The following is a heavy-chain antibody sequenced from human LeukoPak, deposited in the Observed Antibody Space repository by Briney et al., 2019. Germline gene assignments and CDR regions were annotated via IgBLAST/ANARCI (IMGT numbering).Heavy chain of an antibody. J-gene: IGHJ4*02. V-gene: IGHV1-18*01. CDR2: ISVYNGNT. CDR3: ARDTRKQEWLGIQLDY. D-gene: IGHD3-3*01. CDR1: GYTFTSYG. Sequence: ASVKVSCKASGYTFTSYGISWVRQAPGQGLEWMGWISVYNGNTNYAQKLQGRVTMTTDTSTSTAYMELRSLRSDDTAVYYCARDTRKQEWLGIQLDYWGQGTLVTVSS.